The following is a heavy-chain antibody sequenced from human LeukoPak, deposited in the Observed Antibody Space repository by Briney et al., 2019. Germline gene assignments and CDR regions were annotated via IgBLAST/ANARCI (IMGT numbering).Heavy chain of an antibody. J-gene: IGHJ4*02. Sequence: GGSLRLSCTVSGFTVSSNSMSWVRQAPGKGLEWVSFIYSGGNTYYSDHVTGRFTISRDNSKNTLYLQMNSLRDDDTAVYYCARRAGEYSHPYDYWGQGTLVTVSS. V-gene: IGHV3-53*01. CDR1: GFTVSSNS. CDR2: IYSGGNT. D-gene: IGHD4-17*01. CDR3: ARRAGEYSHPYDY.